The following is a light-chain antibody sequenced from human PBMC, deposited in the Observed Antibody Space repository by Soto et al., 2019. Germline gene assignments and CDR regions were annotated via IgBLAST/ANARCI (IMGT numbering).Light chain of an antibody. Sequence: EFVLTQSPGTLSLSPGERATLSCRASQSFSNYLSWYQHKPGQAPRLLIYDASNRATDIPARFSGSGSGTDFTLTISSLEPEDFAVYYCQQYYNWPLTFGGGTKVDIK. V-gene: IGKV3-11*01. CDR2: DAS. CDR3: QQYYNWPLT. J-gene: IGKJ4*01. CDR1: QSFSNY.